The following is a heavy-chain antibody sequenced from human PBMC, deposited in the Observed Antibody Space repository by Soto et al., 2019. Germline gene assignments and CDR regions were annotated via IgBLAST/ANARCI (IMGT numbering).Heavy chain of an antibody. V-gene: IGHV3-21*01. CDR3: ARMPSSGAPLSDYYYYYGMDV. Sequence: PGGSLRLSCAASGFTFSSYSMNWVRQAPGKGLEWVSSISSSSSYIYYADSVKGRFTISRDNAKNSLYLQMNSLRAEDTAVYYCARMPSSGAPLSDYYYYYGMDVWGQGTTVTVSS. J-gene: IGHJ6*02. D-gene: IGHD2-2*01. CDR1: GFTFSSYS. CDR2: ISSSSSYI.